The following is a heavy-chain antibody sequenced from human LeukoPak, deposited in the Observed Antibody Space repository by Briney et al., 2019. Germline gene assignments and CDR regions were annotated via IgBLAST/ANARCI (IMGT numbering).Heavy chain of an antibody. CDR1: GFTFSRYS. CDR2: ISSSSSYI. Sequence: GGSLRLSCAASGFTFSRYSMNWVRQAPGKGLEWVSSISSSSSYIYYADPVKGRFTISRDNAKNSLYLQMNSLRAEDTAVYYCAGGDYDYFDYWGQGTLVTVSS. J-gene: IGHJ4*02. CDR3: AGGDYDYFDY. V-gene: IGHV3-21*01. D-gene: IGHD4-17*01.